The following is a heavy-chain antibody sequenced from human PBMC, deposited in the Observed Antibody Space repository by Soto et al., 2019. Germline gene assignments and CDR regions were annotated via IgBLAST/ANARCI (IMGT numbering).Heavy chain of an antibody. Sequence: PGGSLRLSCAASGFTFSSYVMHWVRQAPGKGLEWVAVISYDGSNKHYADSVNGRFTISRDNSKSTLYLQMNSLRAEDTAVYYCAKEGLLWSLGVWGQGATVTVSS. J-gene: IGHJ6*02. CDR1: GFTFSSYV. V-gene: IGHV3-30*18. D-gene: IGHD3-10*01. CDR3: AKEGLLWSLGV. CDR2: ISYDGSNK.